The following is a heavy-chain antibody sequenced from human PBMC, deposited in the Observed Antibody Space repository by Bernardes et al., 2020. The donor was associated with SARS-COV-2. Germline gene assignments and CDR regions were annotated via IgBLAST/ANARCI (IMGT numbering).Heavy chain of an antibody. D-gene: IGHD3-10*01. J-gene: IGHJ5*02. CDR2: ISFDGSNK. CDR3: AGYGSGSYKWFDP. Sequence: GGSLRLSCAASGFTFNTYAMHWVRQAPGKGLEWVAFISFDGSNKYYADSVKGRFTISRDNSRNTLYLLMNSLRAEDTAVFYCAGYGSGSYKWFDPWGQGTLVTVSS. CDR1: GFTFNTYA. V-gene: IGHV3-30-3*01.